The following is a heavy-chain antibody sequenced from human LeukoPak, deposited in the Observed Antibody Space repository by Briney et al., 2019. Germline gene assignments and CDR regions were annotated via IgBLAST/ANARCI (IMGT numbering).Heavy chain of an antibody. J-gene: IGHJ4*02. CDR2: ISSSSSYI. V-gene: IGHV3-21*01. Sequence: PGGSLRLSCAASGFTLSSYSMNWVRQAPGKGLEWVSSISSSSSYIYYADSVKGRFTISRDNAKNSLYLQMNSLRAEDTAVYYCAKTPYDSSGYDYWGQGTLVTVSS. D-gene: IGHD3-22*01. CDR1: GFTLSSYS. CDR3: AKTPYDSSGYDY.